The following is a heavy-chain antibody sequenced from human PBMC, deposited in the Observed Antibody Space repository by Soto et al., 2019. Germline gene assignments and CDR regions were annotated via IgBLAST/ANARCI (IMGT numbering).Heavy chain of an antibody. Sequence: EVQLLESGGGLVQTGGSLRLSCAASGFPFSSYAMSWVRHAPDKGLEWVSAIDFTGAGTYYADSVKGRFTISRDNSKNTLYLQMSSLRAEDTAVYFCARRFSSSSFYFDYWGQGTLVTVSS. CDR2: IDFTGAGT. J-gene: IGHJ4*02. V-gene: IGHV3-23*01. CDR1: GFPFSSYA. CDR3: ARRFSSSSFYFDY. D-gene: IGHD6-6*01.